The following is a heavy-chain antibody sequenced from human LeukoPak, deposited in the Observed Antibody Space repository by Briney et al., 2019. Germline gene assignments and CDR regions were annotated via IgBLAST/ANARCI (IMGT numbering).Heavy chain of an antibody. V-gene: IGHV4-30-4*01. D-gene: IGHD3-22*01. Sequence: PSETLSLTCTVSGGSISSGDYYWSWIRQPPGKGLEWIGYIYYSGSTYYNPSLKSRVTISVDTSKNQFSLKLSSVTAADTAVYYCARVKRRGYYDSSGYYPQRLYYFDYWGQGTLVTVSS. CDR2: IYYSGST. J-gene: IGHJ4*02. CDR3: ARVKRRGYYDSSGYYPQRLYYFDY. CDR1: GGSISSGDYY.